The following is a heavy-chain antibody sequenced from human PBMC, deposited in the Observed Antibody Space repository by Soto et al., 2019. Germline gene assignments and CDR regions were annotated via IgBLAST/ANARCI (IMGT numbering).Heavy chain of an antibody. CDR1: GFTFSDYY. V-gene: IGHV3-11*01. Sequence: GGSLRLSCAVSGFTFSDYYMSWIRQAPGKGLEWVSYISSRGSSIYYADSVKGRFTISRDNAKNSLYLQMNGLRAEDTAVYYCARGYYDFWSGYYISPYGMDVWGQGTRVTFSS. D-gene: IGHD3-3*01. CDR2: ISSRGSSI. CDR3: ARGYYDFWSGYYISPYGMDV. J-gene: IGHJ6*02.